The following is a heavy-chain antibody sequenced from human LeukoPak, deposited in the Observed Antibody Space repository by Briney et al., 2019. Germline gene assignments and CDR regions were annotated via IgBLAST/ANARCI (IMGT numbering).Heavy chain of an antibody. CDR3: AGRITIFGVVTTYFDY. J-gene: IGHJ4*02. D-gene: IGHD3-3*01. CDR2: INHSGST. CDR1: SGSFSGYY. V-gene: IGHV4-34*01. Sequence: SETLSLTCAVYSGSFSGYYWSWIRQPPGKGLEWIGEINHSGSTNYNPSLKSRVTISVDTSKNQFSLKLSSVTAADTAVYYCAGRITIFGVVTTYFDYWGQGTLVTVSS.